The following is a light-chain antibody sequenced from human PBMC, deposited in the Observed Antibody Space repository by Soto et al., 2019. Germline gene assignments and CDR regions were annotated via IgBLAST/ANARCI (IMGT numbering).Light chain of an antibody. CDR2: LESSGSY. CDR1: SGHSSYI. J-gene: IGLJ2*01. V-gene: IGLV4-60*03. Sequence: QSVLTQSSSASASLGSSVKLTCTLSSGHSSYIIAWHQQQPGKAPRYLMKLESSGSYNKGSAVPDRFSGSRSGADRYLTISNIQAEDEADYYCETWDSNTRVFGGGTKLTVL. CDR3: ETWDSNTRV.